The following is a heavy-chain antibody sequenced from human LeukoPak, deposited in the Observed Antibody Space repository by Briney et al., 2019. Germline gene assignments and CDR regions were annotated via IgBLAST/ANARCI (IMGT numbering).Heavy chain of an antibody. CDR1: GFTFSTYT. V-gene: IGHV3-21*01. Sequence: GGSLRLSCAVSGFTFSTYTMNWARQAPGKGLEWVSSISSTSHYIYYADSVKGRFTISRDNAKNSLYLQMNSLRAEDTAVYYCAREAKQQRRPLDAFDIWGQGTMVTVSS. CDR3: AREAKQQRRPLDAFDI. CDR2: ISSTSHYI. D-gene: IGHD6-13*01. J-gene: IGHJ3*02.